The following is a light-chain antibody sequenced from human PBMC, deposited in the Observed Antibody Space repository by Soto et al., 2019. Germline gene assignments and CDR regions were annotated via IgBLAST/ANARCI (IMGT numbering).Light chain of an antibody. Sequence: EIVMTQSPATLSVSPGERATLSCGASQSVSSNLAWYQQKPGQAPRLLIYGASTRATGIPARFSGSGSGTVFTLTISSLQSEDFAVYYCQQYNNWPRTFGPGTKVDIK. CDR1: QSVSSN. CDR2: GAS. V-gene: IGKV3-15*01. J-gene: IGKJ3*01. CDR3: QQYNNWPRT.